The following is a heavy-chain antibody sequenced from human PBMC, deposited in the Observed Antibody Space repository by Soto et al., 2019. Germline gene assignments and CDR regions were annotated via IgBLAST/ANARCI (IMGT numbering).Heavy chain of an antibody. D-gene: IGHD2-21*01. CDR3: ARDHSNHYYYYGMDV. J-gene: IGHJ6*02. CDR1: GFTFSSYG. V-gene: IGHV3-33*01. CDR2: IWYDGSNK. Sequence: QVQLVESGGGVVQPGRSLRLSFAASGFTFSSYGMHWVRQAPGKGLEWVAVIWYDGSNKYYADSVKGRFTISRDNSKNTLYLQMNSLRAEDTAVYYCARDHSNHYYYYGMDVWGQGTTVTVSS.